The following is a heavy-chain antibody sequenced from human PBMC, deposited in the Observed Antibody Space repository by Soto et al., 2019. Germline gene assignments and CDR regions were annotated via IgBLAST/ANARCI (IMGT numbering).Heavy chain of an antibody. Sequence: ASVKVSCKASGYTFTSYCISWVRPTPVQGPEWMGWISAYSGNTNYAQKLQGRVTMTTDTSTSTAYMELRSLRSGDTAVYYCARPTPDFTNGVCNPNLFDYWGQGTLVTVS. CDR2: ISAYSGNT. CDR3: ARPTPDFTNGVCNPNLFDY. CDR1: GYTFTSYC. V-gene: IGHV1-18*04. D-gene: IGHD2-8*01. J-gene: IGHJ4*02.